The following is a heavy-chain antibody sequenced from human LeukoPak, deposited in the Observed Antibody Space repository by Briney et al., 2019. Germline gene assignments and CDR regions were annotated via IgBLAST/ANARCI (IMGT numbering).Heavy chain of an antibody. Sequence: EASVKVSCKASGYTFTSYGISWVRQAPGQGLEWMGWISAYNRNTNYAQKLQGRVTMTTDTSTSTAYMELRSLRSDDTAIYYCARDRSGYSYVLGYWGQGTLVTVSS. CDR1: GYTFTSYG. V-gene: IGHV1-18*01. CDR3: ARDRSGYSYVLGY. CDR2: ISAYNRNT. D-gene: IGHD5-18*01. J-gene: IGHJ4*02.